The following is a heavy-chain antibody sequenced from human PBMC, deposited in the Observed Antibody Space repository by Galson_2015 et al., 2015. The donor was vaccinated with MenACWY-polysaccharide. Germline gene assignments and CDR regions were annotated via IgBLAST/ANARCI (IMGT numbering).Heavy chain of an antibody. CDR1: GFTFSSYA. Sequence: SLRLSCAASGFTFSSYAMSWVRQAPGKGLEWVSAIRSSGTNTYYADFVKGRFNISRDNSKNTLYLQMNSLRAEDTAVYYCAKDSTDFSSVASPFDHWGQGTLVTVSS. V-gene: IGHV3-23*01. D-gene: IGHD3-3*01. J-gene: IGHJ5*02. CDR3: AKDSTDFSSVASPFDH. CDR2: IRSSGTNT.